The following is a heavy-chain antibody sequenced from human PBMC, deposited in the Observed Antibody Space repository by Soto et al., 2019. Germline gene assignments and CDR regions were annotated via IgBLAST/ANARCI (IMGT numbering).Heavy chain of an antibody. D-gene: IGHD3-10*01. CDR1: GGTFSSYA. V-gene: IGHV1-69*01. Sequence: QVQLVQSGAEVKKPGSSVKVSCKASGGTFSSYAISWVRQAPGQGLEWMGGIIPIFGTANYAQKFQGRVTSTADESTSTAYMELSSLRSEDTAVYYCARDPGNPGSMTYYGMDVWGQGTTVTVSS. CDR3: ARDPGNPGSMTYYGMDV. J-gene: IGHJ6*02. CDR2: IIPIFGTA.